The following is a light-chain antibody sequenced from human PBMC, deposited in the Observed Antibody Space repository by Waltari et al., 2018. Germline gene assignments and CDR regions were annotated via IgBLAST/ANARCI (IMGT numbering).Light chain of an antibody. CDR3: QVWDSSTAV. Sequence: SYDLTQPLSVSVALGQTARITCGGNNIGGQKVHWYQQKPGQAPLLVIYRDKNRPSRIPERFPGSNSENTATLTITGAQGADEADYYCQVWDSSTAVFGGGTQLTVL. J-gene: IGLJ7*01. V-gene: IGLV3-9*01. CDR1: NIGGQK. CDR2: RDK.